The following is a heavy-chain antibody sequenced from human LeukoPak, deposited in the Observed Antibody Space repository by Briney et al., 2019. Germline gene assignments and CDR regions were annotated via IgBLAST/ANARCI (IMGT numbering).Heavy chain of an antibody. D-gene: IGHD6-6*01. CDR1: GFTFSSYG. V-gene: IGHV3-30*02. Sequence: GGSLRLSCAASGFTFSSYGMHWVRQAPGKGLEWVAFIRYDGSNKYYADSVKGRFTISRDNSKNTLYLQMNSLRAEDTAVYYCAKALGIAARPWYFDYWGQGTLVTVSS. CDR3: AKALGIAARPWYFDY. J-gene: IGHJ4*02. CDR2: IRYDGSNK.